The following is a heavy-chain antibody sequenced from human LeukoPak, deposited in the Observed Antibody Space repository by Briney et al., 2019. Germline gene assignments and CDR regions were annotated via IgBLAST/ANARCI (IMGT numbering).Heavy chain of an antibody. Sequence: GGSLRLSCAASGFTFSSYAMHWVRQAPGKGLEWVAVISYDGSNKYYADSVKGRFTISRDNSKNTLYLQMSNLKTEDTAVYYVVWEYIRSFNSWGQGTLVTVSS. CDR2: ISYDGSNK. CDR1: GFTFSSYA. CDR3: VWEYIRSFNS. D-gene: IGHD3-16*01. J-gene: IGHJ4*02. V-gene: IGHV3-30-3*01.